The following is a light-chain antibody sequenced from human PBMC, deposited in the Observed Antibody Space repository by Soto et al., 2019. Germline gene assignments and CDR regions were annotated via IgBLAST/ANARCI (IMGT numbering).Light chain of an antibody. CDR3: MQVLQSPIT. V-gene: IGKV2-28*01. Sequence: EIVLAHSPGTLSLSPGERATLSCRSSQSVSNNYLAWYLQKPGQSPQLLIYLASNRASGVPDRFSGSGPGTDFTLKISRVEAEDVGVYYCMQVLQSPITFGQGTRLETK. CDR2: LAS. J-gene: IGKJ5*01. CDR1: QSVSNNY.